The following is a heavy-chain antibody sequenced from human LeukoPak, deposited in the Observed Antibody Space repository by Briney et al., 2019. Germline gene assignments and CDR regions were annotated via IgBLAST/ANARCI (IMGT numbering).Heavy chain of an antibody. CDR1: GFTFSSYS. CDR3: AKDKEGYFDY. CDR2: INWNGGST. Sequence: GGSLRLSCAASGFTFSSYSMNWVRQAPGKGLEWVSGINWNGGSTGYADSVKGRFTISRDNAKNSLYLQMNSLRAEDTALYYCAKDKEGYFDYWGQGTLVTVSS. V-gene: IGHV3-20*04. J-gene: IGHJ4*02.